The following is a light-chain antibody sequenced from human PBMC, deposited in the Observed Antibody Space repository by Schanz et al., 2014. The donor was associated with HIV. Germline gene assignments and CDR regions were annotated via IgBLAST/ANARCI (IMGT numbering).Light chain of an antibody. J-gene: IGLJ1*01. CDR1: RSNIGAGYD. Sequence: QSVLTQPPSVSGAPGQRVTISCTGSRSNIGAGYDVHWYQQLPGAAPKLLIYANTNRPSGVPDRFSGSKSGTSVSLAITGLQTEDEADYYCLSYDNTLSGPYVFGSGTKLTVL. CDR3: LSYDNTLSGPYV. CDR2: ANT. V-gene: IGLV1-40*01.